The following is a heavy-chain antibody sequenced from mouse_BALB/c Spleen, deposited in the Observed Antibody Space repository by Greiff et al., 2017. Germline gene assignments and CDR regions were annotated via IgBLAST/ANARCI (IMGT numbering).Heavy chain of an antibody. J-gene: IGHJ4*01. Sequence: EVKVVESGGGLVQPGGSLKLSCAASGFTFSSYGMSWVRQTPDKRLELVATINSNGGSTYYPDSVKGRFTISRDNAKNTLYLQMSSLKSEDTAMYYCARAFITTVVPHYYAMDYWGQGTSVTVSS. CDR2: INSNGGST. CDR1: GFTFSSYG. D-gene: IGHD1-1*01. CDR3: ARAFITTVVPHYYAMDY. V-gene: IGHV5-6-3*01.